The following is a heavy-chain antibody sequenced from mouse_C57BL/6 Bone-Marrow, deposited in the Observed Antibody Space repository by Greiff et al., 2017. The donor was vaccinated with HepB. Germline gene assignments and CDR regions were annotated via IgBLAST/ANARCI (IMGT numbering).Heavy chain of an antibody. V-gene: IGHV1-53*01. D-gene: IGHD2-1*01. CDR1: GYTFTSYW. CDR3: ARKAIYYGNSYAMDY. J-gene: IGHJ4*01. CDR2: INPSNGGT. Sequence: QVQLQQSGTELVKPGASVKLSCKASGYTFTSYWMHWVKQRPGQGLEWIGNINPSNGGTNYNEKFKSKATLTVDKSSSTAYMQLSSLTSEDSAVYYCARKAIYYGNSYAMDYWGQGTSVTVSS.